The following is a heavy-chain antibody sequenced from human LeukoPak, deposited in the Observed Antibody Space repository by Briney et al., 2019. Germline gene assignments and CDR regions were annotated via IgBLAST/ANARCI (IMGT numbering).Heavy chain of an antibody. CDR1: GYTFTSYY. Sequence: ASVKVSCKASGYTFTSYYMHWVRQAPGQGLEWMGWINPNSGGTNYAQKFQGRVTMTRDTSINTAYMELSSLKSDDTAMYYCARVRSLVGATSYWGQGTLVTVSS. J-gene: IGHJ4*02. V-gene: IGHV1-2*02. CDR3: ARVRSLVGATSY. CDR2: INPNSGGT. D-gene: IGHD1-26*01.